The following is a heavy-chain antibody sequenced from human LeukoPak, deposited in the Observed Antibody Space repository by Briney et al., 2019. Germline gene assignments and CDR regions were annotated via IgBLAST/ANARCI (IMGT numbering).Heavy chain of an antibody. J-gene: IGHJ4*02. D-gene: IGHD2-2*02. CDR2: FSGSGGST. CDR1: GFTFSNYA. V-gene: IGHV3-23*01. CDR3: AKDVGYCSSTTCYKPFDY. Sequence: GGSLRLSGAASGFTFSNYAMSWVRQAPGKGLEWVSAFSGSGGSTYYADSVKGRFTISRDNSKNTLYLQMNSLRAEDTAVYYCAKDVGYCSSTTCYKPFDYWGQGTLVTVSS.